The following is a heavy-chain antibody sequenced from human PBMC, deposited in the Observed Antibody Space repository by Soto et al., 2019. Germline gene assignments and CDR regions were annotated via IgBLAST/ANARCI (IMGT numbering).Heavy chain of an antibody. CDR3: ARDHLAAADLYYYYGMDV. CDR1: GGTFSSYA. Sequence: QVQLVQSGAEVKKPGSSVKVSCKASGGTFSSYAISWVRQAPGQGLEWMGGIIPIFGTANYAQKFQGRVTITADESTSTGYMELSSLRSEDTAVYYCARDHLAAADLYYYYGMDVWGQGTTVTVSS. V-gene: IGHV1-69*01. CDR2: IIPIFGTA. D-gene: IGHD6-13*01. J-gene: IGHJ6*02.